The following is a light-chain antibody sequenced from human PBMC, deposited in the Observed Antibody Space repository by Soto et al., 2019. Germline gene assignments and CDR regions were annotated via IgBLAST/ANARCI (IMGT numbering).Light chain of an antibody. V-gene: IGKV2-28*01. CDR2: LVS. CDR1: QSLLHRNGNTY. J-gene: IGKJ2*01. Sequence: DIVMTQSPLSLPVTPGEPASISCRSSQSLLHRNGNTYLEWYLQKPGQSPQLLICLVSDRASGVSDRVNGSGSGTDFTLKISRVEAEDVVVYYCIQGLETPYTFGQGTKLETK. CDR3: IQGLETPYT.